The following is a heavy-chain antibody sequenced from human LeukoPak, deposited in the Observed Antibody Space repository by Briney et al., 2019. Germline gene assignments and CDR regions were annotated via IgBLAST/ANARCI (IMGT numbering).Heavy chain of an antibody. J-gene: IGHJ5*01. D-gene: IGHD6-13*01. V-gene: IGHV3-48*03. CDR1: GFTFSSYE. CDR3: ARGAGYSSSFPINWFES. CDR2: ISSSGSTI. Sequence: GGSLRLSCAASGFTFSSYEMNWVRQAPGKGLEWVSYISSSGSTIYYADSVKGRFTISRDNAKNSLYLQMNSLRAEDTAVYYCARGAGYSSSFPINWFESLGEGTLVTVSS.